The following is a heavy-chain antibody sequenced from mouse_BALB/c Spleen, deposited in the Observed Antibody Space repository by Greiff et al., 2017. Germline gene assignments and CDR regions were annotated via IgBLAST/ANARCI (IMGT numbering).Heavy chain of an antibody. D-gene: IGHD4-1*01. V-gene: IGHV5-6-4*01. J-gene: IGHJ2*01. CDR3: TREGEPGTGYFDY. CDR1: GFTFSSYT. Sequence: EVNVVESGGGLVKPGGSLKLSCAASGFTFSSYTMSWVRQTPEKRLEWVATISSGGSYTYYPDSVKGRFTISRDNAKNTLYLQMSSLKSEDTAMYYCTREGEPGTGYFDYWGQGTTLTVSS. CDR2: ISSGGSYT.